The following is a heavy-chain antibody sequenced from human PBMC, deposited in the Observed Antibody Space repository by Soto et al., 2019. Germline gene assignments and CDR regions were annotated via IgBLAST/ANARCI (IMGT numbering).Heavy chain of an antibody. D-gene: IGHD1-26*01. Sequence: SETLSLTCTVSGGSISSGGYYWSWIRQHPGKGLEWIGYIYYSGSTYYNPSLKSRVTISVDTSKNQFSLKLSSVTAADTAVYYCARDYGGSYRPSNWFAPWGQGTLVTVSS. CDR2: IYYSGST. CDR3: ARDYGGSYRPSNWFAP. CDR1: GGSISSGGYY. V-gene: IGHV4-31*03. J-gene: IGHJ5*02.